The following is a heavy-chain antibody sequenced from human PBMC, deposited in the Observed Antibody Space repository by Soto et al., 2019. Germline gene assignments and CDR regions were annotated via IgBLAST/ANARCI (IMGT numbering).Heavy chain of an antibody. CDR2: ISGSGGST. J-gene: IGHJ3*02. CDR3: AKWGGYDFWSGYYTDEYAFDI. CDR1: GFTFSSYA. D-gene: IGHD3-3*01. Sequence: GGSLRLSCAASGFTFSSYAMSWVRQAPGKGLEWVSAISGSGGSTYYADSVKGRFTISRDNSKNTLYLQMNSLRAEDTAVYYCAKWGGYDFWSGYYTDEYAFDIWGQGTMVTVSS. V-gene: IGHV3-23*01.